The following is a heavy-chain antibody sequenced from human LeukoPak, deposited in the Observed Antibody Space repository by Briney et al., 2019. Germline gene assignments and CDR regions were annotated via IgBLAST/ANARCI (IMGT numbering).Heavy chain of an antibody. D-gene: IGHD1-14*01. J-gene: IGHJ5*02. CDR2: TFYSGNA. Sequence: KASETLSLTCTVSGGSINFYYWHWMRQPPGKGLEWIGHTFYSGNAKYNPSLKSRVTISVDRSKNQTSLNLSSVTVADTAVYYCAKGGPEASAGLSWFDPWGQGTLVTVSS. CDR1: GGSINFYY. CDR3: AKGGPEASAGLSWFDP. V-gene: IGHV4-59*01.